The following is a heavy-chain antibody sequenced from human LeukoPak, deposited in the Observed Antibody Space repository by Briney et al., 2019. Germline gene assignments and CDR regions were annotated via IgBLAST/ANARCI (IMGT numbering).Heavy chain of an antibody. CDR2: INHSGST. Sequence: PSETLSLTCAVYGGSFSGYYWSWIRQPPGKGLEWIGEINHSGSTNYNPSLKSRVTISVDTSKNQFSLKLSSVTAADTAVYYCARGQGDGVAEFWLDPWGQGTLVTVSS. D-gene: IGHD2-15*01. CDR3: ARGQGDGVAEFWLDP. CDR1: GGSFSGYY. V-gene: IGHV4-34*01. J-gene: IGHJ5*02.